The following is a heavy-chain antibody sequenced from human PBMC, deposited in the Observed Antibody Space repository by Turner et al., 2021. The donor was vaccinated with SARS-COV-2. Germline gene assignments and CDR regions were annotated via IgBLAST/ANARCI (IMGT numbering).Heavy chain of an antibody. CDR3: AHWLWFGLISDAFDI. J-gene: IGHJ3*02. CDR1: GFSLSTSGVG. Sequence: QITLKESGPTLVKPTQTLTLTCTFSGFSLSTSGVGVGWILQPPGKALEWLALIYWDDDKRYSPSLKSRLTITKDTSKNQMVLTMTNMDPVDTATYYCAHWLWFGLISDAFDIWGQGTMVTVSS. CDR2: IYWDDDK. V-gene: IGHV2-5*02. D-gene: IGHD3-10*01.